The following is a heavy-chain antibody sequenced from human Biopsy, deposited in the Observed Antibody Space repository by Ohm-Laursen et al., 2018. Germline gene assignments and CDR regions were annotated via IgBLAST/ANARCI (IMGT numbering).Heavy chain of an antibody. D-gene: IGHD6-19*01. Sequence: SLRLSCSASGFTFGHYAMHWVRQAPGKGLEWISLVWYDGTNEDYAGSVKGRFTISRDNSKNTLYLQINTLTLEDTAFYYCARGLSSGWYGYFDVWGRGTLVTVSS. CDR3: ARGLSSGWYGYFDV. V-gene: IGHV3-33*01. CDR1: GFTFGHYA. J-gene: IGHJ2*01. CDR2: VWYDGTNE.